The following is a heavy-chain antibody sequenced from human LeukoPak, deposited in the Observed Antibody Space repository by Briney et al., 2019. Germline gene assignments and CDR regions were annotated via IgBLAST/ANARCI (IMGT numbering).Heavy chain of an antibody. CDR3: ARTYCRGGSCHFDY. J-gene: IGHJ4*02. V-gene: IGHV4-59*08. CDR1: GGSISSYY. D-gene: IGHD2-15*01. Sequence: SETLSLTCTVSGGSISSYYWSWIRQPPGKGLEWVGYISYSGSTNSNPSLKSRVTISVDTSKNQISLKLSSVTAADTAVYYCARTYCRGGSCHFDYWGQGTLVTVSS. CDR2: ISYSGST.